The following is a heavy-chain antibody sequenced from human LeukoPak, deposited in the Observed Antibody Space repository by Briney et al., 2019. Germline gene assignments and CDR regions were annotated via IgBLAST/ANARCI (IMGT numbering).Heavy chain of an antibody. CDR2: FYYSGNT. D-gene: IGHD2-2*01. Sequence: PSETLSLTCTLSGGSISISNYYWGWIRQPPGKGLEWIGSFYYSGNTYYNPSLKRRVTISVDTSKSQFSLKLSSVTAADTAVYYCARLAVVAAFDIWGQGTMVTVSS. V-gene: IGHV4-39*01. CDR1: GGSISISNYY. CDR3: ARLAVVAAFDI. J-gene: IGHJ3*02.